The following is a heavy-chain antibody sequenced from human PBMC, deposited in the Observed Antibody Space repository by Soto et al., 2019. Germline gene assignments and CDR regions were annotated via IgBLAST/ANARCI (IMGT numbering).Heavy chain of an antibody. CDR1: GGTFSSYT. J-gene: IGHJ4*02. CDR3: ASRAAGTTFRDTLIDY. V-gene: IGHV1-69*02. D-gene: IGHD6-13*01. CDR2: IIPILGIA. Sequence: EASVKVSCKASGGTFSSYTFSWVRQAPGQGLEWMGRIIPILGIANYAQKFQGRVTIAADKSTSTAYMELSSLRSEDTAVYYRASRAAGTTFRDTLIDYWGQGTPVTVSS.